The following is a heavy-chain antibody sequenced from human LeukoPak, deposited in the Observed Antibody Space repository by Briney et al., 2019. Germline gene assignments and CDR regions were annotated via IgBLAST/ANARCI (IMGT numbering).Heavy chain of an antibody. V-gene: IGHV4-59*02. J-gene: IGHJ5*02. CDR1: GGSVSGYY. CDR2: IYYSGST. Sequence: SETLSLTCTVSGGSVSGYYWSWIWQPPGKGLEWIGYIYYSGSTNYNPSLKSRVTISVDTSENQFSLKLTSVTAADTAVYYCARDREYSSSGLVWFDPWGHGILVTVSS. CDR3: ARDREYSSSGLVWFDP. D-gene: IGHD6-6*01.